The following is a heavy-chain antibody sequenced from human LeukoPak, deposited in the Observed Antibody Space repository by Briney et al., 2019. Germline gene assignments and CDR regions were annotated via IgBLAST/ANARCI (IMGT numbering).Heavy chain of an antibody. J-gene: IGHJ4*02. CDR3: ARGGGHSYGPFDY. CDR1: GFTFSSYW. V-gene: IGHV3-74*01. Sequence: PGGSLRLSCAASGFTFSSYWMHWVRQAPGKGLVWVSRINSDGSSTSYADSVKGRFTISRDNAKNTLYLQMNSLRAEDTAVYYCARGGGHSYGPFDYWGQGTLVTVST. CDR2: INSDGSST. D-gene: IGHD5-18*01.